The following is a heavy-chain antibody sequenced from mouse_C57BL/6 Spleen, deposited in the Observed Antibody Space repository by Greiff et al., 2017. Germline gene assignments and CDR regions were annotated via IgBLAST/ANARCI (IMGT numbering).Heavy chain of an antibody. CDR2: IYPGDGDT. CDR1: GYAFSSYW. V-gene: IGHV1-80*01. D-gene: IGHD1-1*01. CDR3: ARFTTVVARAMDY. J-gene: IGHJ4*01. Sequence: VQLQQSGASVKISCKASGYAFSSYWMNWVKQRPGKGLEWIGQIYPGDGDTNYNGKFKGKATLTADKSSSTAYMQLSSLTSEDSAVYFCARFTTVVARAMDYWGQGTSVTVSS.